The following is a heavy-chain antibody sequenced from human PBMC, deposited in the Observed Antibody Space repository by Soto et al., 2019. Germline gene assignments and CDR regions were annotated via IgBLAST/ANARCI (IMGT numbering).Heavy chain of an antibody. CDR2: INPNSGGT. D-gene: IGHD5-12*01. CDR1: GYTFTGYY. Sequence: ASVKVSCKASGYTFTGYYMHWVRQAPGQGLEWMGWINPNSGGTNYAQKFQGWVTMTRDTSISTAYMELSRLRSDDTAVYYCAREGYSGYDLSHFDYWGQGTLVTVPS. J-gene: IGHJ4*02. CDR3: AREGYSGYDLSHFDY. V-gene: IGHV1-2*04.